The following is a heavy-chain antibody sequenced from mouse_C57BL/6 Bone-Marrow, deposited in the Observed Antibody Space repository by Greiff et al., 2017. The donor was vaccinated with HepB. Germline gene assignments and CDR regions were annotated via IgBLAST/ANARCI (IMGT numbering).Heavy chain of an antibody. CDR2: INPSNGGT. J-gene: IGHJ4*01. Sequence: VQLQQPGTELVKPGASVKLSCKASGYTFTSYWMHWVKQRPGQGLEWIGNINPSNGGTNYNEKFKSKATLTVDKSSSTAYMQLSSLTSEDSAVYYCARLEGYGGYAMDYWGQGTSVTVSS. V-gene: IGHV1-53*01. D-gene: IGHD2-2*01. CDR1: GYTFTSYW. CDR3: ARLEGYGGYAMDY.